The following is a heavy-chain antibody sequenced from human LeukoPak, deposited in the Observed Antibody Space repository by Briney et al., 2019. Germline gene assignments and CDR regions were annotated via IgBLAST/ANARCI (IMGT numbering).Heavy chain of an antibody. Sequence: SETLSLTCTVSGGSISSYYWSWIRQPPGKGLEWIGYIYYSGSTNYNPSLKSRVTISVDTSKNQFSLKLSSVTAADTAVYYCARVYCSSTSCYGDAFDIWGQGTMVTVSS. CDR2: IYYSGST. D-gene: IGHD2-2*01. CDR3: ARVYCSSTSCYGDAFDI. J-gene: IGHJ3*02. CDR1: GGSISSYY. V-gene: IGHV4-59*01.